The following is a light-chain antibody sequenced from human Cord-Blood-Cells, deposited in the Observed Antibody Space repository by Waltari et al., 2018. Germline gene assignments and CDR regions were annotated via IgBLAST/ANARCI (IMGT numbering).Light chain of an antibody. V-gene: IGKV1-5*03. CDR3: QQYNSYSGT. Sequence: DSPMTLSPSLLYVSVGDSPTITCRASQSISSWLAWYQQKPGKAPKLLVYKASSLESGVPSRFSGSGSGTEFTLTISSLQPDDFATYYCQQYNSYSGTFGQGPSWRSN. J-gene: IGKJ2*01. CDR1: QSISSW. CDR2: KAS.